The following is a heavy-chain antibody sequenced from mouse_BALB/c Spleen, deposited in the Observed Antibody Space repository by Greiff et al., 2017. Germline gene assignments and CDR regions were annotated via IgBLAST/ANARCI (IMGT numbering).Heavy chain of an antibody. Sequence: QVQLQQSGAELAKPGASVKMSCKASGYTFTSYWMHWVKQRPGQGLEWIGYINPSTGYTEYNQKFKDKATLTADKSSSTAYMQLSSLTSEDSAVYYCATSTVVARGYAMDYWGQGTSVTVSS. D-gene: IGHD1-1*01. J-gene: IGHJ4*01. CDR2: INPSTGYT. V-gene: IGHV1-7*01. CDR3: ATSTVVARGYAMDY. CDR1: GYTFTSYW.